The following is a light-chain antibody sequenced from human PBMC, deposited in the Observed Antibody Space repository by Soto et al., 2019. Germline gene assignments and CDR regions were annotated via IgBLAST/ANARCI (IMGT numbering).Light chain of an antibody. Sequence: QSALTQPPSVSGSPGQSVTISCTGTSSDVGRYNHVSWYQQPPGTAPKLMIYDVNNRPSGVPDRFSGSKSGNTASLTISGLQAEDEADYCCSSYTGSSTLVVFGGGTQLTVL. CDR3: SSYTGSSTLVV. J-gene: IGLJ2*01. CDR2: DVN. CDR1: SSDVGRYNH. V-gene: IGLV2-18*02.